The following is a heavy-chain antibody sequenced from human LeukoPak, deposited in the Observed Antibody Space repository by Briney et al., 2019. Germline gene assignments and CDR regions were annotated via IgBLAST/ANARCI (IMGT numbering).Heavy chain of an antibody. V-gene: IGHV3-7*01. CDR2: IKQDGSEK. CDR3: AKEKETIFGVVRAFDF. Sequence: PGGSLRLSCAASGFTFSSYWMSWVRQAPGKGLEWVANIKQDGSEKYYVDSVKGRFTISRDNSKNTLYLQMNSLTAEDTAVYYCAKEKETIFGVVRAFDFWGQGTLVTVSS. D-gene: IGHD3-3*01. J-gene: IGHJ4*02. CDR1: GFTFSSYW.